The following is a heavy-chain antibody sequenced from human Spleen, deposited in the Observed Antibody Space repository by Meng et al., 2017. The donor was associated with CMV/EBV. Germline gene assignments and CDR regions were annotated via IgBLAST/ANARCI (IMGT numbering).Heavy chain of an antibody. Sequence: ASVKVSCKASGYTFTGYYMHWVRQAPGQGLEWMGWINPNSGGTNYAQKFQGRVTMTRDTSISTAYRDLSRLRPDDTAVFYCARDQRGGGDYWGQGTLVTVSS. CDR1: GYTFTGYY. J-gene: IGHJ4*02. CDR2: INPNSGGT. V-gene: IGHV1-2*02. CDR3: ARDQRGGGDY. D-gene: IGHD3-16*01.